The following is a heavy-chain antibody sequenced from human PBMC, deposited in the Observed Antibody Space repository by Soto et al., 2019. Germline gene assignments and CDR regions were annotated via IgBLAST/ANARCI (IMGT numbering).Heavy chain of an antibody. CDR2: IVVGSGNT. V-gene: IGHV1-58*01. J-gene: IGHJ6*02. Sequence: ASVKVSCKASGFTFTSSAVQWVRQARGQRLEWIGWIVVGSGNTNYAQKFQERVTITRDMSTSTAYMELSSLRSEDTAVYYCAAEGALQTLADYYYYGMDVWGQGTTVTVSS. CDR1: GFTFTSSA. D-gene: IGHD4-4*01. CDR3: AAEGALQTLADYYYYGMDV.